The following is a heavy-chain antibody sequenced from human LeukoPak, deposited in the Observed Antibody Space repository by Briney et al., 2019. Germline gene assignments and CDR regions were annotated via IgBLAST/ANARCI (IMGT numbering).Heavy chain of an antibody. CDR3: ARDQAHSSSWYPNAFDI. D-gene: IGHD6-13*01. J-gene: IGHJ3*02. Sequence: PSETLSLTCAVYGGSFSGYYWSWIRQPPGKGLEWIGEVNHSGSTNYNPSLKSRVTISVDTSKNQFSLKLSSVTAADTAVYYCARDQAHSSSWYPNAFDIWGQGTMVTVSS. CDR2: VNHSGST. CDR1: GGSFSGYY. V-gene: IGHV4-34*09.